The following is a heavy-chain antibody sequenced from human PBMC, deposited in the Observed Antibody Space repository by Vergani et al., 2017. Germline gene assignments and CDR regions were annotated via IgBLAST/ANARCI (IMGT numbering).Heavy chain of an antibody. CDR1: GYTFTGYY. CDR3: ARVIAVAGSTMGFGY. CDR2: INPNSGGT. V-gene: IGHV1-2*02. D-gene: IGHD6-19*01. Sequence: QVQLVQSGAEVKKPGASVKVFCKASGYTFTGYYMHWVRQAPGQGLEWMGWINPNSGGTNYAQKFQGRVTMTRDTSISTDYMERSRLRSDDTAVYYCARVIAVAGSTMGFGYWGQGTLVTVSS. J-gene: IGHJ4*02.